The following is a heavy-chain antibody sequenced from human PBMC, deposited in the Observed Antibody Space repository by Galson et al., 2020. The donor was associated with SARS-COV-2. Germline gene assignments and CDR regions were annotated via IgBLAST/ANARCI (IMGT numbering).Heavy chain of an antibody. J-gene: IGHJ2*01. V-gene: IGHV3-30-3*01. Sequence: GESLKISCAGPGFTFYTYAMHWVRQAPGKGLEWVAVVSSDGSRTYYADSVRDRFTISRDNSEKTLYLYMDSLRPEDTAVYYCARSPGMVGTGSFDLWGRGTLVTVSP. CDR3: ARSPGMVGTGSFDL. D-gene: IGHD2-15*01. CDR2: VSSDGSRT. CDR1: GFTFYTYA.